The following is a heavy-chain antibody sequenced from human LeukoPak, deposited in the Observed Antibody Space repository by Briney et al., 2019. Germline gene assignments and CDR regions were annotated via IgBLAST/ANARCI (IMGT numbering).Heavy chain of an antibody. D-gene: IGHD3-22*01. Sequence: ASVKVSCKVSGYTFTSYGISWVRQAPGQGLEWMGWISAYNGNTNYAQKLQGRVTMTTDTSTSTAYMELRSLRSDDTAVYYCARDSDYYYDSSAWGFDYWGQGTLVTVSS. CDR1: GYTFTSYG. V-gene: IGHV1-18*01. J-gene: IGHJ4*02. CDR3: ARDSDYYYDSSAWGFDY. CDR2: ISAYNGNT.